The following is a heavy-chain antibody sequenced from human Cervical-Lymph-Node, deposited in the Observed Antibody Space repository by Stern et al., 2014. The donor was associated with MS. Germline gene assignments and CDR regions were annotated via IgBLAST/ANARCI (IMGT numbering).Heavy chain of an antibody. D-gene: IGHD4-11*01. J-gene: IGHJ4*02. CDR2: FYPSDSDI. V-gene: IGHV5-51*03. Sequence: EVQLVQSGAEVKKPGESLKISCRNSGGSFSKYAIAWVRQMPGKGLEWMGMFYPSDSDIRYSPSFQGQVTISADQSISTAYLQWSSLKALDTAIYYCATSLDADYIGYFDSWGQGTLVTVSS. CDR1: GGSFSKYA. CDR3: ATSLDADYIGYFDS.